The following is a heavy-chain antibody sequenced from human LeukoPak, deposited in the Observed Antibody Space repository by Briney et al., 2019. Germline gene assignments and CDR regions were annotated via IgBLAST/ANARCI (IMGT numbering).Heavy chain of an antibody. CDR1: GFTFSDYW. D-gene: IGHD4-17*01. V-gene: IGHV3-7*01. CDR3: ASYGDYEHFDS. J-gene: IGHJ4*02. CDR2: INQDGSEK. Sequence: GGSLRLSCAASGFTFSDYWMSWVRQAPGKGLEWVANINQDGSEKHYVDSLRGRFTVSRDNAKNSLYLQMNNLRVEDTAVYYCASYGDYEHFDSWGQGTLVTVSP.